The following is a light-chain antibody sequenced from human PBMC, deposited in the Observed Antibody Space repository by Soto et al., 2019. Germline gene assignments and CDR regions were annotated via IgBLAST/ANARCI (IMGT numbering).Light chain of an antibody. CDR3: QQSYITLYS. CDR2: GAS. J-gene: IGKJ2*03. Sequence: DIQMTQSPSSLSASVGDRVTITCRASQSISTNLSWYQKKPGKAPKLLISGASSLQSVVPSRFSGSGSGTDFSLTISSLQPEDFAIYFCQQSYITLYSFGQGTNLEIK. V-gene: IGKV1-39*01. CDR1: QSISTN.